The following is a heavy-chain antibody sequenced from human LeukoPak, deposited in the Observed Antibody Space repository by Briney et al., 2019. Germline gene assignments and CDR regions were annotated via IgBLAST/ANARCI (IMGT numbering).Heavy chain of an antibody. CDR3: ARGIVGATRSWHYYYMDV. J-gene: IGHJ6*03. CDR1: GYTFTSYG. D-gene: IGHD1-26*01. Sequence: ASVKVSCRASGYTFTSYGISWVRQAPGQGLEWMGWISAYNGNTNYAQKLQGRLTMTTDTSTSTAYMEVRSLRSDDTAVYYCARGIVGATRSWHYYYMDVWGKGTTVTVSS. V-gene: IGHV1-18*01. CDR2: ISAYNGNT.